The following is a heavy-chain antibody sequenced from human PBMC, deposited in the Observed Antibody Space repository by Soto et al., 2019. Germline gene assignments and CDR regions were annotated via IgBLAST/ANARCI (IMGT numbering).Heavy chain of an antibody. Sequence: PSETLSLTCTVSRGSISSSSYYWGWIRQPPGKGLEWIGSIYYSGSTYYNPSLKSRVTISVDTSKNQFSLKLSSVTAADTAVYYCARTDGVGYYYYGMDVWGQGTTVTVSS. D-gene: IGHD3-16*01. V-gene: IGHV4-39*01. CDR1: RGSISSSSYY. CDR3: ARTDGVGYYYYGMDV. CDR2: IYYSGST. J-gene: IGHJ6*02.